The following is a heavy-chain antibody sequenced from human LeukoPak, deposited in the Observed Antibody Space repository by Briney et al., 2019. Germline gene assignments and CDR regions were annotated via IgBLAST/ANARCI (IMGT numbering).Heavy chain of an antibody. CDR1: GFTFSSYE. V-gene: IGHV3-48*03. J-gene: IGHJ6*04. Sequence: QSGGSLRLSCAASGFTFSSYEMNWVRQAPGKGLEWVSYISSSGSTIYYADPVKGRFTTSRDNSKNTLYLQMNSLRAEDTAVYYCAPRITMVRGVIPLGVWGKGTTVTISS. D-gene: IGHD3-10*01. CDR3: APRITMVRGVIPLGV. CDR2: ISSSGSTI.